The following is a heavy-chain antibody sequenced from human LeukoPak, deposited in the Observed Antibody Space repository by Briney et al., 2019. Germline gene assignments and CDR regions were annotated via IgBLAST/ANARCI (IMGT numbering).Heavy chain of an antibody. V-gene: IGHV6-1*01. Sequence: SQTLSLTCAISGDSVSSNSATWNWIRQSPSRGLEWLVRTYYKSKWYNDYAVSVKSRITINSDTSKNQSSLQLNSVTPEDTAVYYCARVSSPWSPRDAFDIWGQGTMVTVSS. J-gene: IGHJ3*02. D-gene: IGHD1-26*01. CDR2: TYYKSKWYN. CDR3: ARVSSPWSPRDAFDI. CDR1: GDSVSSNSAT.